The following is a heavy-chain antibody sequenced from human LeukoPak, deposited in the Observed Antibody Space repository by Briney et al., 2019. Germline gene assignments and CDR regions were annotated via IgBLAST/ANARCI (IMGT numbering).Heavy chain of an antibody. Sequence: ASVTLSCKASGYTFTSYYMHWVRQAPGHGLEWMGVMHPSGGSTSYAQQSQGGVTMSRDTSTNTIYMELISLRSEDTAVYYCEREAGYSSSREYYFDYWGQGTLVTVSS. CDR3: EREAGYSSSREYYFDY. CDR1: GYTFTSYY. D-gene: IGHD6-13*01. CDR2: MHPSGGST. J-gene: IGHJ4*02. V-gene: IGHV1-46*01.